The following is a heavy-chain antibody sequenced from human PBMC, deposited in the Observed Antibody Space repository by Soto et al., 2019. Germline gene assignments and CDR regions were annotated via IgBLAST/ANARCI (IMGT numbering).Heavy chain of an antibody. J-gene: IGHJ6*02. CDR3: ARAVDTAMVTGGMDV. V-gene: IGHV4-30-4*01. Sequence: SETLSLTCTVSGGSISSGDYYWSWIRQPPGKGLEWIGYIYYSGSTYYNPSLKSRVTISVDTSRNQFSLKLSSVTAADTAVYYCARAVDTAMVTGGMDVWGQGTTVTVSS. CDR1: GGSISSGDYY. CDR2: IYYSGST. D-gene: IGHD5-18*01.